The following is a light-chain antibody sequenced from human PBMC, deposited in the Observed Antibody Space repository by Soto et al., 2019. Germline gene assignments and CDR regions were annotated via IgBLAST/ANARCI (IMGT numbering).Light chain of an antibody. J-gene: IGLJ2*01. Sequence: QSVLTQSPSVSAAPGQKVTISCSGSSSNIGNNYVSWYQRLPGTAPKLLIYDNNKRPSGIPDRFSGSKSGTSGTLDITGLQTGDEADYYCATWDGSLPAEVFGGGTKLTVL. CDR1: SSNIGNNY. CDR3: ATWDGSLPAEV. V-gene: IGLV1-51*01. CDR2: DNN.